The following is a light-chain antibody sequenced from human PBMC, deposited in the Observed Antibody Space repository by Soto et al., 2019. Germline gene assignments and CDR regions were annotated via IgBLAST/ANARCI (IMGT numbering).Light chain of an antibody. CDR2: LCS. CDR1: QSLLHSNGYNY. V-gene: IGKV2-28*01. J-gene: IGKJ3*01. CDR3: MQALQTPPT. Sequence: DIVMTQSPLSLPVTPGEPASISCRSSQSLLHSNGYNYLDWYLQKQGQSPQLLIYLCSNRASGVPDRFSGRGSGTDFTLKISRVEAEDVGVYYCMQALQTPPTFGPGTKVDIK.